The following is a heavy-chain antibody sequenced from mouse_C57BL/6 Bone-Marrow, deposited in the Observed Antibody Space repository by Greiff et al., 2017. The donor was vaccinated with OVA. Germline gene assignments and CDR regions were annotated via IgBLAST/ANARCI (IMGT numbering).Heavy chain of an antibody. CDR3: ARDDYDLYYFDY. CDR1: GFTFSSYA. D-gene: IGHD2-4*01. J-gene: IGHJ2*01. V-gene: IGHV5-4*01. CDR2: ISDGGSYT. Sequence: EVNLVESGGGLVKPGGSLKLSCAASGFTFSSYAMSWVRQTPEKRLEWVATISDGGSYTYYPDNVKGRFTISRDNAKNNLYLQMSHLKSEDTAMYYCARDDYDLYYFDYWGQGTTLTVSS.